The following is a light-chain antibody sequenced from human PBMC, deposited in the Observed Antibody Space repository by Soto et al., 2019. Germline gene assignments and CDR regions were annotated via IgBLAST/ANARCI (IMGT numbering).Light chain of an antibody. V-gene: IGLV1-44*01. Sequence: QSVLTQPPSASGTPGQRVTISCSGSSSNIGSNTVNWYQQLPGTAPKLLIYSNNQRPSGVPDRFSGSKSGTSASLAISGLQSEDEADYNCAAWDDSLNGYVXGTGTKVPVL. CDR2: SNN. J-gene: IGLJ1*01. CDR1: SSNIGSNT. CDR3: AAWDDSLNGYV.